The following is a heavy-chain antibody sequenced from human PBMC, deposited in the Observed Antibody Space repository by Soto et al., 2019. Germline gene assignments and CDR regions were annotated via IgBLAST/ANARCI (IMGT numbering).Heavy chain of an antibody. CDR1: GGSVSSGSYY. J-gene: IGHJ4*02. CDR3: ARNFYGDYASFDY. V-gene: IGHV4-61*01. D-gene: IGHD4-17*01. Sequence: SETLSLTCTVSGGSVSSGSYYWILIRQPPGKGLEWIGYIYYSGSTNYNPSLKSRVTISVDTSKNQFSLKLSSVTAADTAVYYCARNFYGDYASFDYWGQGTLVTVSS. CDR2: IYYSGST.